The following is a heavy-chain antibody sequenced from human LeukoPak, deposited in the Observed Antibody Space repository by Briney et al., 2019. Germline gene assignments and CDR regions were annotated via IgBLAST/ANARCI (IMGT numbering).Heavy chain of an antibody. J-gene: IGHJ4*02. D-gene: IGHD5-12*01. CDR3: AKSRVGYDY. CDR1: GFTFSSYG. CDR2: ISYDGSNK. V-gene: IGHV3-30*18. Sequence: GGSLRLSCAASGFTFSSYGMHWVRQAPGKGLEWVAVISYDGSNKYYADSVKGRFTISRDNSKNTLYLQMNSLRAEDTAVYYCAKSRVGYDYWGPGTLVTVSS.